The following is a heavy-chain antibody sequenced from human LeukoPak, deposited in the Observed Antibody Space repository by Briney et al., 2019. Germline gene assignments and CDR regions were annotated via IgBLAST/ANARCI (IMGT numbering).Heavy chain of an antibody. V-gene: IGHV1-69*01. D-gene: IGHD2-2*01. CDR2: ITPIIGTA. CDR1: GDTFSSYA. Sequence: ASVKVSCKASGDTFSSYAVSWVRQAPGQGLEWMGGITPIIGTASYPQKFQGRLTISADESTSTAYMELSSLTSEDTAVYYCARWFVVPAAGEGYAFDIWGQGTMVTVSA. CDR3: ARWFVVPAAGEGYAFDI. J-gene: IGHJ3*02.